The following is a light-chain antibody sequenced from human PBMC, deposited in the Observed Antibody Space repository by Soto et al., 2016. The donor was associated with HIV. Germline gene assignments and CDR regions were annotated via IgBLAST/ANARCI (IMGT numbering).Light chain of an antibody. CDR2: DAT. J-gene: IGKJ5*01. CDR1: QYIRTS. V-gene: IGKV1-39*01. CDR3: QQSYSIPLT. Sequence: DFQMTQSPSSLSASVGDRVTITCRASQYIRTSLNWYQHKPGTAPKLLISDATTLQSGVPSRFSGRGSATDFTLTIDSLQPEDFATYYCQQSYSIPLTFGQGTRLEI.